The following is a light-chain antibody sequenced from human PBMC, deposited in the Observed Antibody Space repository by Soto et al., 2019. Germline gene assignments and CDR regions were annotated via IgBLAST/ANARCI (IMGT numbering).Light chain of an antibody. J-gene: IGKJ1*01. Sequence: DIQMTQSPSTLSASVGDRVTITCRASQSISSWLAWYQQKPGKDPKLLIYDASSLESGVPQRFSGSGSGTEFTLTISSLQTEDFSTYYCKQYHSYWTFGQGTKVDIK. V-gene: IGKV1-5*01. CDR2: DAS. CDR3: KQYHSYWT. CDR1: QSISSW.